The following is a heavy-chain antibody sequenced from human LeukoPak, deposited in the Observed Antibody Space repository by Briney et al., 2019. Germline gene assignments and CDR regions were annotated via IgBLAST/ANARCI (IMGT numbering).Heavy chain of an antibody. D-gene: IGHD3-3*01. J-gene: IGHJ4*02. V-gene: IGHV4-59*01. Sequence: SETLSLTCTVSGGSISGYYWNWIRQSPEKGLEWIGYIYYSGTTNYNPSLKSRLTISLDTSNNQFSLKLSSVTAADTAVYYCARAHLSETDFDYWGQGALVTVTS. CDR2: IYYSGTT. CDR1: GGSISGYY. CDR3: ARAHLSETDFDY.